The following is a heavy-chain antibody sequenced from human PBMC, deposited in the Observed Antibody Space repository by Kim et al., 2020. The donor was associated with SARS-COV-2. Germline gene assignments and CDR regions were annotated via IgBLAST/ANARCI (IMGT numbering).Heavy chain of an antibody. Sequence: GGSLRLSCAASGFTFSSYAMSWVRQAPGKGLEWVSGITGSGDTIYYADSVKGRFTISRDTSKNTLYLQMNSLRAEDTALYYCAKDRFGIRWNDAFAIWGQGTMVTVSS. CDR2: ITGSGDTI. V-gene: IGHV3-23*01. CDR3: AKDRFGIRWNDAFAI. D-gene: IGHD1-1*01. J-gene: IGHJ3*02. CDR1: GFTFSSYA.